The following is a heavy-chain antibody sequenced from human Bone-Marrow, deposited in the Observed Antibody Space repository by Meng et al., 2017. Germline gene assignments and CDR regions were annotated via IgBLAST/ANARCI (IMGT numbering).Heavy chain of an antibody. V-gene: IGHV3-21*01. CDR1: GFTFSSHS. J-gene: IGHJ6*02. Sequence: ESLKISCSASGFTFSSHSMNWVRQAPGKGLEWVSSISSSSSYIYYADSVKGRFTISRDNAMNSLYLQMNSPRAEDTDVYYCAGDWGGYDILTGYYYCGMDVWGQGTLVTVSS. CDR2: ISSSSSYI. CDR3: AGDWGGYDILTGYYYCGMDV. D-gene: IGHD3-9*01.